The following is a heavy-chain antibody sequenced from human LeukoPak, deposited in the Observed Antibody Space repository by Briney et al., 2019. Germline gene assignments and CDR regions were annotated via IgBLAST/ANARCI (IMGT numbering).Heavy chain of an antibody. D-gene: IGHD1-14*01. V-gene: IGHV3-23*03. CDR3: ARGVEPLAANTLAY. CDR1: GFNFSTYA. Sequence: TGGSLGLSCAASGFNFSTYAMSWVRQAPGKGLEWVSVLYSDGNTKYADSVQGRFTISRDNSKNTLYLEMNSLSPDDTAVYYCARGVEPLAANTLAYWGQGTLVTVSS. CDR2: LYSDGNT. J-gene: IGHJ4*02.